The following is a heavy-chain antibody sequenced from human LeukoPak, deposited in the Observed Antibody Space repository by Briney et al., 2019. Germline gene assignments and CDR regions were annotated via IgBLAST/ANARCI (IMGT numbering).Heavy chain of an antibody. D-gene: IGHD1-14*01. CDR3: ARGVEPLAANTLAY. CDR1: GFTFSSCA. J-gene: IGHJ4*02. CDR2: ISGSGANT. Sequence: GGSLRLSCAASGFTFSSCAMNWVRQAPGKGLEWVSTISGSGANTYYADSVQGRFTISRDNSKNTLYLEMNSLSPDDTAVYYCARGVEPLAANTLAYWGQGTLVTVSS. V-gene: IGHV3-23*01.